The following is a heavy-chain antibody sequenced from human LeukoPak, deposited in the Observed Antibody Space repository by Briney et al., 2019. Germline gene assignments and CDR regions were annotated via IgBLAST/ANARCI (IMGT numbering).Heavy chain of an antibody. V-gene: IGHV3-21*01. CDR3: ARDIGTGRAAYYYYGLDV. J-gene: IGHJ6*02. D-gene: IGHD1/OR15-1a*01. CDR2: ISSSNSYI. Sequence: PGGSLRLSCAASGFTFSSYSMNWVRQAPGKGLEWVSSISSSNSYIYYADSVKGRFTISRDNAKNSLYLQMDSLRAEDTAVYYCARDIGTGRAAYYYYGLDVWGQGTTVTVSS. CDR1: GFTFSSYS.